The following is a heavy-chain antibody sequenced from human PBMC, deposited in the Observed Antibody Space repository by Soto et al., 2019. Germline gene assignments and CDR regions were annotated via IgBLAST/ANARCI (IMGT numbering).Heavy chain of an antibody. V-gene: IGHV3-30-3*01. CDR2: ISYDGSNK. D-gene: IGHD3-9*01. Sequence: GGSLRLSCAASGFTFSSYAMHWVRQAPGKGLEWVAVISYDGSNKYYADFVKGRFTISRENSKNTLYLQMNSLAAEDTAVYSCASFDPSQADFDYWGQGTLVTVSS. CDR1: GFTFSSYA. CDR3: ASFDPSQADFDY. J-gene: IGHJ4*02.